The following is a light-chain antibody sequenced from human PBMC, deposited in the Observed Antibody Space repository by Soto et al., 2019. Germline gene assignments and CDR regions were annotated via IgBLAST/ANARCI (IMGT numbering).Light chain of an antibody. CDR3: QQYGSSPLT. Sequence: EIVLTQSPATLSSFPGDRVTLSCRASQSVSSSYLAWYQQKPGQAPRLLIYGASTRATGIPARFSGSGSGTDFTLTISRLEPEDFAVYYCQQYGSSPLTFGGGTKVDIK. J-gene: IGKJ4*01. CDR2: GAS. CDR1: QSVSSSY. V-gene: IGKV3-20*01.